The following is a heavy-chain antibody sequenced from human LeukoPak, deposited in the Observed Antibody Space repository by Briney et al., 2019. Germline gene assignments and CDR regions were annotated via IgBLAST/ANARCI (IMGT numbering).Heavy chain of an antibody. V-gene: IGHV4-59*01. CDR1: GGSISSYY. Sequence: SETLSLTCTVSGGSISSYYWSWIRQPPGKGLEWIGYIYYSGSTNYNPSLKSRVTISVDTSKNQFSLKLSSVTAADTAVYYCARGPAWNGIDYWGQGTLVTVSS. D-gene: IGHD1-1*01. J-gene: IGHJ4*02. CDR3: ARGPAWNGIDY. CDR2: IYYSGST.